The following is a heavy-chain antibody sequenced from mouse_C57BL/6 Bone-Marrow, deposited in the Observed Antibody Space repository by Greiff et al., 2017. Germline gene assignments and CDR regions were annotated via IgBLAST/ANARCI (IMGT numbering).Heavy chain of an antibody. D-gene: IGHD1-1*01. V-gene: IGHV5-15*01. J-gene: IGHJ4*01. CDR1: GFTFSDYG. CDR3: ARQDYGSSYDYAMDY. Sequence: EVMLVESGGGLVQPGGSLKLSCAASGFTFSDYGMAWVRQAPRKGPEWVAFISNLAYSIYYADTVTGRFTISRENAKNTLYLEMSSLRSEDTAMYYCARQDYGSSYDYAMDYWVKEPQSPSPQ. CDR2: ISNLAYSI.